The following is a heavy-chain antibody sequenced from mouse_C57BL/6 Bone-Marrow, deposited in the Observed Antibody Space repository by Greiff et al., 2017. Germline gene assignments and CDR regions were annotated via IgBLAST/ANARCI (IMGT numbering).Heavy chain of an antibody. Sequence: EVQLQQSGPELVKPGASVKISCKASGYSFTGYYMNWVKQSPEKSLEWIGEINPSTGGTTYNQKFKAKATVTVDKSSSTAYMQLKSLTSEDSAVYYCASDYGEAMDYWGQGTSVTVSS. CDR3: ASDYGEAMDY. J-gene: IGHJ4*01. V-gene: IGHV1-42*01. CDR2: INPSTGGT. CDR1: GYSFTGYY. D-gene: IGHD1-2*01.